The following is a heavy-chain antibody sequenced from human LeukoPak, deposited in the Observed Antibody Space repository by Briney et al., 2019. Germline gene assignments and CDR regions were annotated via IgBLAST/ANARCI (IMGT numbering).Heavy chain of an antibody. Sequence: SETLSLTCTVSGGSISNYYWSWIRQPPGKGLEWIGYIYYSEITNYNPSLKSRVTISLDTSKNQFSLKLNSVTAADTAVYYCARSLYYYGSGSYELFSAFDIWGQGTMVTVSS. CDR1: GGSISNYY. CDR3: ARSLYYYGSGSYELFSAFDI. V-gene: IGHV4-59*08. CDR2: IYYSEIT. D-gene: IGHD3-10*01. J-gene: IGHJ3*02.